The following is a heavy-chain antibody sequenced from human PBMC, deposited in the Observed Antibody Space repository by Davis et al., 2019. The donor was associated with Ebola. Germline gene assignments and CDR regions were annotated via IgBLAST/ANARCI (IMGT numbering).Heavy chain of an antibody. CDR2: IIPIFGTA. V-gene: IGHV1-69*06. CDR1: GGTFSSYA. CDR3: ARDSGDSKKFDY. J-gene: IGHJ4*02. Sequence: AASVKVSCKASGGTFSSYAISWVRQAPGQGLEWMGGIIPIFGTANYAQKFQGRVTITADKSTSTAYMELSSLRSEDTAVYYCARDSGDSKKFDYWGQGTLVTVSS. D-gene: IGHD4-17*01.